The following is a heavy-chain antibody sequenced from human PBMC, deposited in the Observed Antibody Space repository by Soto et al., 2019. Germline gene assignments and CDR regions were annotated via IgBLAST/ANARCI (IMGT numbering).Heavy chain of an antibody. CDR1: GYTFTGYY. CDR3: ASSFDYYDTSGYYRYAFDI. D-gene: IGHD3-22*01. J-gene: IGHJ3*02. V-gene: IGHV1-2*02. Sequence: GASVKVSCKASGYTFTGYYMHWVRQAPGQGLEWMGWINPNSGGTNYAQKFQGRVTMTRDTSISTAYMELSRLRSDDTAVYYCASSFDYYDTSGYYRYAFDIWGQGTMVTVSS. CDR2: INPNSGGT.